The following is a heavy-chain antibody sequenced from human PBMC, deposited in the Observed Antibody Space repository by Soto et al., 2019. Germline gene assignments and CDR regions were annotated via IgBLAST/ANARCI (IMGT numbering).Heavy chain of an antibody. D-gene: IGHD2-21*02. CDR3: ASLGVGDWANYYYYYGMDV. CDR2: VTANGGST. V-gene: IGHV3-23*01. CDR1: GFTFSVYA. Sequence: GSLRLSCAATGFTFSVYAMTWVRQAPGKGLVWVSAVTANGGSTYSADSVKGRFTISRDNSKNTLFLQMNSLRAEDTAVYYCASLGVGDWANYYYYYGMDVWGQGATVAVSS. J-gene: IGHJ6*02.